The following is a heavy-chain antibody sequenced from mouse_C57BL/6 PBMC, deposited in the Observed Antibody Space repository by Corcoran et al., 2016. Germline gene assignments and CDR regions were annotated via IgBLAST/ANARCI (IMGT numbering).Heavy chain of an antibody. Sequence: QVQLPQSGADLARPGASVKLSCKASGYTFTRYGISWVKQRTGQGLEWIGEIYPRSGNTYYNEKFKGKATLTADKSSSTVYMELRSLTSEDSAVYFCARGYDHGPETFDYWGQGTTLTVSS. D-gene: IGHD2-4*01. J-gene: IGHJ2*01. V-gene: IGHV1-81*01. CDR3: ARGYDHGPETFDY. CDR2: IYPRSGNT. CDR1: GYTFTRYG.